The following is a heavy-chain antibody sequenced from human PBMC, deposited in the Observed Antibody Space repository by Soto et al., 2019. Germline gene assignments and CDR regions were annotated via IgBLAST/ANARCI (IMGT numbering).Heavy chain of an antibody. CDR1: GGSISSGGYY. CDR2: IYYSGST. CDR3: ASREIAAAVKTYYYGMDV. V-gene: IGHV4-31*03. D-gene: IGHD6-13*01. J-gene: IGHJ6*02. Sequence: SETLSLTCTVSGGSISSGGYYWSWIRQHPGKGLEWIGYIYYSGSTYYNPSLKSRVTISVDTSKNQFSLKLSSVTAADTAVYYCASREIAAAVKTYYYGMDVWGQGTTVTSP.